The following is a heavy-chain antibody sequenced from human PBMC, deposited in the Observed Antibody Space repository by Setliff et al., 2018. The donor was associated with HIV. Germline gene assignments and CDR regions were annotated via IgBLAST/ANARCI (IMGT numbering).Heavy chain of an antibody. CDR1: GDSFTDYY. J-gene: IGHJ2*01. V-gene: IGHV4-34*01. D-gene: IGHD3-16*01. Sequence: PSETLSLTCAVYGDSFTDYYWSWIRQSPGKGLEWIGDISHSGNTNYNPSLESRVSISVATSKNQFSLKLSSVTAADTAVYYCASRRGGLYWYFDLWGRGTLVTVSS. CDR2: ISHSGNT. CDR3: ASRRGGLYWYFDL.